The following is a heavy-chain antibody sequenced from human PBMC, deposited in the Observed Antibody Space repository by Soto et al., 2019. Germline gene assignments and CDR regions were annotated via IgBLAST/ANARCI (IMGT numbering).Heavy chain of an antibody. D-gene: IGHD1-1*01. V-gene: IGHV1-18*01. CDR2: ISAHNGNT. CDR3: ATGRYGDY. Sequence: QVHLVQSGAEVKKPGASVKVSCTGSGYAFTTYGITWVRQAPGQGLEWMGWISAHNGNTNYARKLQGRVTVTRDTSTSTAYMELRSLRSDDTAVYYCATGRYGDYWGQGARVPVSS. J-gene: IGHJ4*02. CDR1: GYAFTTYG.